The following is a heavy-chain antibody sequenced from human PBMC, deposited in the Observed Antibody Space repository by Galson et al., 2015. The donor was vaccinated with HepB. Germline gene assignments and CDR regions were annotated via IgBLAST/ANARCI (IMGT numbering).Heavy chain of an antibody. Sequence: SLRLSCAASGFTFSSYAMNWVRQAPGKGLEWVSVISGSGGGTFYADSVKGRFTISRDNSKNTLFLQMNSLRAEDTAVYYCAKAVVTAYHDAFDFWGQGTMVTVSS. J-gene: IGHJ3*01. CDR2: ISGSGGGT. CDR1: GFTFSSYA. CDR3: AKAVVTAYHDAFDF. V-gene: IGHV3-23*01. D-gene: IGHD2-21*02.